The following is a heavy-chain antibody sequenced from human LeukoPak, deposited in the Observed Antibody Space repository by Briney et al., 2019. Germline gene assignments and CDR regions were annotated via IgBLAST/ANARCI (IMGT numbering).Heavy chain of an antibody. CDR2: IPGSCGST. CDR1: GFTFSSYA. V-gene: IGHV3-23*01. CDR3: AKDHPRIAVADDAFDI. D-gene: IGHD6-19*01. J-gene: IGHJ3*02. Sequence: GGPLRLSCAASGFTFSSYAMSWVRQAPGKGLEWVSAIPGSCGSTYYADSVKGRFTISRDNSKNTLYLQINSLRAEDTAVYYCAKDHPRIAVADDAFDIWGQGTMVTVS.